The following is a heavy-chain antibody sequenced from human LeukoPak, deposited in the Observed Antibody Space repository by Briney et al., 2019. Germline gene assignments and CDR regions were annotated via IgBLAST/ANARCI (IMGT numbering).Heavy chain of an antibody. V-gene: IGHV3-7*01. Sequence: GGSLRLSCAASGFTFSNAWMGWARQAPGKGLEWVANIKEDGSWKHYAVSVQGRFTISRDNAKNSLYLQMNSLRAEDTAVYYCARDRGWYHADSWGQGTLVTVSS. D-gene: IGHD6-19*01. CDR1: GFTFSNAW. CDR3: ARDRGWYHADS. J-gene: IGHJ4*02. CDR2: IKEDGSWK.